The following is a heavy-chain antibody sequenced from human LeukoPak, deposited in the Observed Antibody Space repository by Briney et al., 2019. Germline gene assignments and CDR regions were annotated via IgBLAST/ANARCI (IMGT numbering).Heavy chain of an antibody. Sequence: SVKVSCKASGGTFSSYAISWVRQAPGQGLEWMGGIIPIFGTANYAQKFQGRVTITTDESTSTAYMELSSLRSEDTAVYYCPRGGYSYGSFLDYWGQGTLVTVSS. V-gene: IGHV1-69*05. CDR1: GGTFSSYA. J-gene: IGHJ4*02. CDR2: IIPIFGTA. CDR3: PRGGYSYGSFLDY. D-gene: IGHD5-18*01.